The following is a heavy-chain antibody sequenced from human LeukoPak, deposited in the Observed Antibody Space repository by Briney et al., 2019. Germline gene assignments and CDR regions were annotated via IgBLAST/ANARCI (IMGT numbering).Heavy chain of an antibody. D-gene: IGHD2-15*01. Sequence: GGSLRLSCAASGFMFSSYSMTWVRQAPGKGLEWVSNIRSNGRDTYYADSVKGRFTISRDNSKNTLYLEMNSLRAEDTAVYYCAKGGYGTWFDPWGQGTLVTVSS. J-gene: IGHJ5*02. CDR1: GFMFSSYS. CDR3: AKGGYGTWFDP. V-gene: IGHV3-23*01. CDR2: IRSNGRDT.